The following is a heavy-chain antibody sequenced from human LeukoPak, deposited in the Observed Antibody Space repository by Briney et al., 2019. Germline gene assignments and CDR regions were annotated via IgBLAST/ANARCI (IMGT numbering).Heavy chain of an antibody. V-gene: IGHV3-23*01. CDR1: GFTFSSYA. Sequence: AGGSLRLSCAASGFTFSSYAMSWVRQAPGKGLEWVLAISAGGVSTYYADSVKGRFTISRDNSKNTLYLQMNSLRAEDTAVYYCAKGAGTDRTWGQGALVTVSS. J-gene: IGHJ5*02. CDR2: ISAGGVST. CDR3: AKGAGTDRT.